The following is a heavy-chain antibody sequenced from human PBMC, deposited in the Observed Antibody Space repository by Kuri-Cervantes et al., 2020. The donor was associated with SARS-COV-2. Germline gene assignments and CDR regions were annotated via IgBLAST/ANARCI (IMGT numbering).Heavy chain of an antibody. CDR1: GFIFSNYA. V-gene: IGHV3-30-3*01. J-gene: IGHJ4*02. CDR2: ISYDGSNK. Sequence: GESLKISCAASGFIFSNYAMHWVRQAPGKGLEWVAVISYDGSNKYYADSVKGRFTISRDNTNNTLYLRMNSLRAEDTAVYYWAKDTSSRAYSFDYWGQGTLVTVSS. CDR3: AKDTSSRAYSFDY. D-gene: IGHD5/OR15-5a*01.